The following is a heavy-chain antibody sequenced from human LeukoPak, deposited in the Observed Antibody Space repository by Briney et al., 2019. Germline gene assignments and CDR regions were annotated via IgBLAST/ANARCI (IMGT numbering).Heavy chain of an antibody. CDR3: ARGAVAGPTGDAFDI. J-gene: IGHJ3*02. CDR2: INRNSGGT. Sequence: ASVKVSCKASGYTXTGYYMHWVRQAPGQGLEWMGWINRNSGGTNYAQKFQGRVTMTRDTSISTAYMELSRLRSDDTAVYYCARGAVAGPTGDAFDIWGQGTMVTVSS. CDR1: GYTXTGYY. V-gene: IGHV1-2*02. D-gene: IGHD6-19*01.